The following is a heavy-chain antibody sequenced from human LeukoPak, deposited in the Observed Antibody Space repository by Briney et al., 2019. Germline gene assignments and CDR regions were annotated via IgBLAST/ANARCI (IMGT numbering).Heavy chain of an antibody. CDR2: ISSSGSST. D-gene: IGHD3-22*01. J-gene: IGHJ4*02. CDR3: ARARRSGYVTVVFDL. Sequence: PGGSLRLSCAASGLIFNDFYMSWIRQAPGKGLEWVSYISSSGSSTNYADSVKGRFTISRDNAKNSLYLQMNTLRAEDTAVYYCARARRSGYVTVVFDLWGQGTPVTVSS. CDR1: GLIFNDFY. V-gene: IGHV3-11*06.